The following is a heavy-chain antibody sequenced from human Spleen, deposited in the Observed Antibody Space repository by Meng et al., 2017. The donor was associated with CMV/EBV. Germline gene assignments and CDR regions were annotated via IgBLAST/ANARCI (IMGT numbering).Heavy chain of an antibody. CDR1: GYTFTGQY. V-gene: IGHV1-2*02. CDR2: IKPSGGDT. D-gene: IGHD6-13*01. Sequence: ASVKVSCKASGYTFTGQYIHWVRQASGQGLEWMGLIKPSGGDTNYAQNFQGRVTMTRDTSITTAYMELSSLTSDDAAVYYCAREGTGSTWFRVLKYWGQGALVTVSS. J-gene: IGHJ4*02. CDR3: AREGTGSTWFRVLKY.